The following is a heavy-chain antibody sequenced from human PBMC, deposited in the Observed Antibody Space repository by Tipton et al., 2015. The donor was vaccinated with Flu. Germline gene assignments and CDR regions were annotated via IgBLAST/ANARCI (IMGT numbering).Heavy chain of an antibody. Sequence: TLSLTCAVYGGSFSGYYWSWIRQPPGKGLEWIGEINHSGSTNYNPSLKSRVTISVDTSKNQFSLKLSSVTAADTAVYYCARVVPAASWGGWFDPWGQGTLVTVSS. V-gene: IGHV4-34*01. J-gene: IGHJ5*02. CDR2: INHSGST. CDR1: GGSFSGYY. D-gene: IGHD2-2*01. CDR3: ARVVPAASWGGWFDP.